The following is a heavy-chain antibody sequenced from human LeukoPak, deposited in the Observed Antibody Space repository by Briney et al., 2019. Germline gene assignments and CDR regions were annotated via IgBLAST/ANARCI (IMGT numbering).Heavy chain of an antibody. V-gene: IGHV4-59*01. CDR2: IYYSGST. CDR3: ARNRRLGVGATDYYYYGMDV. CDR1: GGSISSYY. Sequence: SETLSLTCTLSGGSISSYYWSWIRQPPGKGLEWSGYIYYSGSTNSNPSLKSRVTISLDTPKNQFSLKLRPVTAADTAVYYCARNRRLGVGATDYYYYGMDVWGQGSTVTVSS. D-gene: IGHD1-26*01. J-gene: IGHJ6*02.